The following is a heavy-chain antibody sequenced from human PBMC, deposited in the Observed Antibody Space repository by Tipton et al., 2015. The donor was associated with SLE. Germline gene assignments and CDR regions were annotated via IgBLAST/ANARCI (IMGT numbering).Heavy chain of an antibody. J-gene: IGHJ3*02. V-gene: IGHV3-7*01. CDR3: AISPEAVAGDAAFDI. CDR2: IKQDGSEE. CDR1: GFTFSSYW. D-gene: IGHD6-19*01. Sequence: SLRLSCAASGFTFSSYWMSWVRQAPGKGLEWVANIKQDGSEEYYVDSVKGRFTISRDNAKNSVYLQMNSLRDEDTAVYYCAISPEAVAGDAAFDIWGQGTMVTVSS.